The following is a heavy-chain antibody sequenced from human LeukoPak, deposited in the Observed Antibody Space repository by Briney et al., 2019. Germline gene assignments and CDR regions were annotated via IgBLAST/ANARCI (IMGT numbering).Heavy chain of an antibody. J-gene: IGHJ3*02. D-gene: IGHD6-13*01. CDR3: AKRGYSSSWYGAFDI. CDR2: ISSGGSTI. Sequence: GGSLRLSCAASGFIFSSYAMNWVRQAPGKGLEWVSYISSGGSTIYYADSVKGRFTISRDNAKNSLYLQMNSLRAEDTAVYYCAKRGYSSSWYGAFDIWGQGTMVTVSS. CDR1: GFIFSSYA. V-gene: IGHV3-48*03.